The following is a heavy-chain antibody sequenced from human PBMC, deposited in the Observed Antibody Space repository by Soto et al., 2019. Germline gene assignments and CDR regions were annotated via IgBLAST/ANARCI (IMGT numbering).Heavy chain of an antibody. CDR3: ARGYYDFWSGFYYGMDV. D-gene: IGHD3-3*01. Sequence: PGGSLRLSCAASGFTFSSYWMSWVRQAPGKGLEWVANIKQDGSEKYYVDSVKGRFTISRDNAKNSLYLQMNSLRAEDTAVYYCARGYYDFWSGFYYGMDVWGQGTTVTV. CDR2: IKQDGSEK. V-gene: IGHV3-7*01. CDR1: GFTFSSYW. J-gene: IGHJ6*02.